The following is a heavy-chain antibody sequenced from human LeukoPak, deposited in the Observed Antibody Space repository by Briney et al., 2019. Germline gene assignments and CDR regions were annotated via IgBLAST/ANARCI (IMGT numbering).Heavy chain of an antibody. V-gene: IGHV3-74*01. D-gene: IGHD7-27*01. J-gene: IGHJ4*02. Sequence: PVGSLRLSCAASGFTFSRHWMHWVRQAPGKGPVWVSRIDTDGSNTGYADSVKGRFTISRDNAKNTLYLQMNSLRAEDTAVYYCARNNWGIDYWGQGTLVTVSS. CDR1: GFTFSRHW. CDR2: IDTDGSNT. CDR3: ARNNWGIDY.